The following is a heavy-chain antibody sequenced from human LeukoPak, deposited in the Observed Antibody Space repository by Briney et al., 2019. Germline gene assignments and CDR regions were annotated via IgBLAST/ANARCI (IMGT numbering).Heavy chain of an antibody. Sequence: SETLSLTCTVSGGSISSSSYYWGWIRQPPGKGLEWIGSIYYSGSTYYNPSLKSRVTISVDTSKNQFSLKLSSVTAADTAVYYCAREQPPDWNDVLRGGYWFDPWGQGTLVTVSS. J-gene: IGHJ5*02. CDR1: GGSISSSSYY. CDR3: AREQPPDWNDVLRGGYWFDP. CDR2: IYYSGST. D-gene: IGHD1-1*01. V-gene: IGHV4-39*07.